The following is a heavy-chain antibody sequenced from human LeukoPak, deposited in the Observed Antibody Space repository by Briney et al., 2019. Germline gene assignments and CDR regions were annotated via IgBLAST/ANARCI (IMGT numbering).Heavy chain of an antibody. CDR2: INPNSGGT. J-gene: IGHJ4*02. D-gene: IGHD3-16*02. V-gene: IGHV1-2*02. Sequence: ASVTVSCTASGYTFTGYYMHWVRQAPGQGLEWMGWINPNSGGTNYAQKFQGRVTMTTDTSTSTAYMELRSLRSDDTAVFYCAREEMITFGGVIVTLSGYFDYWGQGTLVTVSS. CDR3: AREEMITFGGVIVTLSGYFDY. CDR1: GYTFTGYY.